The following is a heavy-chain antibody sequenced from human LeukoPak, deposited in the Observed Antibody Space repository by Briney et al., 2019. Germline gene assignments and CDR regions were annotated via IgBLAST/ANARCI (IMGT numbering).Heavy chain of an antibody. CDR1: GFIFTNAW. V-gene: IGHV3-15*01. D-gene: IGHD4-23*01. CDR2: INRKSDGGTT. J-gene: IGHJ4*02. CDR3: TTTASAVT. Sequence: PGGSLRLSCAPSGFIFTNAWMSWVRQAPGKGLEWVGRINRKSDGGTTDYGAPVKGRFTISRGESKNTLYLQMNSLNTEDTAIYYCTTTASAVTWGQGTLVTVSS.